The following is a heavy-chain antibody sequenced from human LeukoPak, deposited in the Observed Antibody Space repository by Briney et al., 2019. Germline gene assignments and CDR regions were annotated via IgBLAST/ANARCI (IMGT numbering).Heavy chain of an antibody. D-gene: IGHD1-26*01. CDR1: GFIFSNYW. J-gene: IGHJ2*01. V-gene: IGHV3-7*01. CDR2: IKEDGSEK. CDR3: ARGVGSGYFDL. Sequence: GGSLRLSCAASGFIFSNYWMSWVRQAPGKGPEWLTNIKEDGSEKYYVDSVKGRFTISRDNAKNSLYLQMNSLRAEDTAVYYCARGVGSGYFDLWGRGTLVTISS.